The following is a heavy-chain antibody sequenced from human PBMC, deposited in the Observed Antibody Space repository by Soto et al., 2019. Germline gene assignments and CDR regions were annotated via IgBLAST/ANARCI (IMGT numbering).Heavy chain of an antibody. D-gene: IGHD1-1*01. CDR3: ATERPGWLQLP. V-gene: IGHV1-69*08. Sequence: QVQLVQSGAEVKKPGSSVKVSCKASGGTFSSYTISWVRQAPGQGLEWMGRIIPILGIANYAQKFQGRVTITADKSTSTADMELSRLSSDDTAVYYVATERPGWLQLPWGQGTLVTVSS. CDR1: GGTFSSYT. J-gene: IGHJ5*02. CDR2: IIPILGIA.